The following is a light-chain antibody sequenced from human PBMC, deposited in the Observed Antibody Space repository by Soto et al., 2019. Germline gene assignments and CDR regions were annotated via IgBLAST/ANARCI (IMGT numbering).Light chain of an antibody. J-gene: IGLJ1*01. CDR3: AAWDDSLNGYV. CDR1: SSNIGGNT. CDR2: SNN. V-gene: IGLV1-44*01. Sequence: QSVLTQPPSASGTPGQRVTISCSGSSSNIGGNTVNWYQQLPGTAPKLLIYSNNQRPSGVPDRFSGSKSGTSASLAISGLQSEDEADYYCAAWDDSLNGYVFGTGTKATVL.